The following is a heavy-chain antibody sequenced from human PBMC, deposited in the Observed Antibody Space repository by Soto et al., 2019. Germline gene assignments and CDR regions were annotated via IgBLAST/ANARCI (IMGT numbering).Heavy chain of an antibody. CDR2: IYWDDDK. CDR3: AHIITIIVVVIGPHDAFDI. D-gene: IGHD3-22*01. V-gene: IGHV2-5*02. CDR1: GFSLSTSGVG. Sequence: GSGATLGNPIQTLALTCTFSGFSLSTSGVGVGWIRQPRGKVLEWLALIYWDDDKRYSPSLKSRLTITKDTSKNQVVLTMTNMDPVDTATYSCAHIITIIVVVIGPHDAFDIWGQGTMVTVSS. J-gene: IGHJ3*02.